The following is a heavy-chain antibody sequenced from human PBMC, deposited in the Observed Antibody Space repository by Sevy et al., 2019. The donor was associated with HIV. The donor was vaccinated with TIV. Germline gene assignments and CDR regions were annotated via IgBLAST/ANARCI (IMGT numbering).Heavy chain of an antibody. CDR3: AREKSCGGACYHFDH. D-gene: IGHD2-21*02. Sequence: GGSLRLSCAASRFTFDDYGMSWVRQAPGKGLEWVSGINWDGSSTGYADSVKGRFTISRDNVKNSLHLQMTSLRAEDTAFYYCAREKSCGGACYHFDHWGQGTLVTVSS. CDR2: INWDGSST. J-gene: IGHJ4*02. CDR1: RFTFDDYG. V-gene: IGHV3-20*04.